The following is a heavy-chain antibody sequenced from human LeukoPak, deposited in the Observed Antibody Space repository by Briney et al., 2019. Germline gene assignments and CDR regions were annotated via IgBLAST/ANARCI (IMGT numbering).Heavy chain of an antibody. CDR3: VQTTDDYYNGMDV. V-gene: IGHV4-34*01. Sequence: PSETLSLTCAVYGGSFSGYYWSWIRQPPGKGLEWIGEINHSGSTNYNPSLKSRVTISVDTSKNQFSLKLSSVTAADTAVYYCVQTTDDYYNGMDVWGQGTTVTVSS. CDR2: INHSGST. D-gene: IGHD1/OR15-1a*01. J-gene: IGHJ6*02. CDR1: GGSFSGYY.